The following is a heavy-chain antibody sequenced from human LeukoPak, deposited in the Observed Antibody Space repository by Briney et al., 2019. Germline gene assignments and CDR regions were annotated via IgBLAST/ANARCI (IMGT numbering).Heavy chain of an antibody. Sequence: KAGGSLRLSCAASGFTFSSYSMVWVRQAPGKGLEWVSSISSGSNYIYYADSVKGRFTISRDNARTSLYLQMNSLRAEDTAVYYCARGKAQDSVYYGMDVWGQGTTVTVSS. CDR2: ISSGSNYI. D-gene: IGHD6-6*01. CDR3: ARGKAQDSVYYGMDV. CDR1: GFTFSSYS. V-gene: IGHV3-21*06. J-gene: IGHJ6*02.